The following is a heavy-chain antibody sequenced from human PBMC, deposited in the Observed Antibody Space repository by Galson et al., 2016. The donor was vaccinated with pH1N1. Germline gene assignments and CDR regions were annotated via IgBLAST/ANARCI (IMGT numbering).Heavy chain of an antibody. CDR3: ARQVGTVRAGSYAFDI. V-gene: IGHV5-51*01. J-gene: IGHJ3*02. CDR1: GYSFTNYW. Sequence: SGAEVKKPGDSLKIPCKASGYSFTNYWIGWVRQMPGKGLEWMGIIYPADSDTRYSPSFQGRVTISADSSISTTYLRWSSLKASDTAMYYWARQVGTVRAGSYAFDIWGQGTMVTVSS. D-gene: IGHD4-23*01. CDR2: IYPADSDT.